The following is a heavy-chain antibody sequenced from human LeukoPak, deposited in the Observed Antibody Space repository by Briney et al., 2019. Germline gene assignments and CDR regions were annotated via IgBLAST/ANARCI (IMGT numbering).Heavy chain of an antibody. Sequence: ASVKVSCKASGYTFTGYYMHWVRQAPGQGLEWMGWINPNSGGTNYAQKFQGRVTMTRDTSISTAYMELSRLRSDDTAVYYCAREKDLVTGTTEFDNWGQGTLVTVSS. CDR2: INPNSGGT. V-gene: IGHV1-2*02. CDR3: AREKDLVTGTTEFDN. J-gene: IGHJ4*02. CDR1: GYTFTGYY. D-gene: IGHD1-7*01.